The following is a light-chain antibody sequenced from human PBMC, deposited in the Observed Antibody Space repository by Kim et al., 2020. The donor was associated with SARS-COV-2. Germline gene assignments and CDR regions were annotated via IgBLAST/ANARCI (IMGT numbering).Light chain of an antibody. CDR2: KNS. V-gene: IGLV1-47*01. CDR1: SSDIGSNY. CDR3: ATWDDILSGPV. Sequence: ELTQPPSASGTPGQSLTISCSGSSSDIGSNYVYWFQQLPGTTPKLLIYKNSYRPSGVPDRFSGSKSGTSASLAISGLRSDDEATYYCATWDDILSGPVFGGGTRLTVL. J-gene: IGLJ3*02.